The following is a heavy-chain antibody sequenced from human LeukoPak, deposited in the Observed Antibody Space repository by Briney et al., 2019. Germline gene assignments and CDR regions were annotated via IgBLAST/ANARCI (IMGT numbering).Heavy chain of an antibody. CDR1: GYTFTSYG. V-gene: IGHV1-69*13. D-gene: IGHD3-3*01. CDR3: ARAIRFLEWYGAFDI. Sequence: ASVKVSCKASGYTFTSYGISWVRQAPGQGLEWMGGIIPIFGTANYAQKFQGRVTITADESTSTAYMELSSLRSEDTAVYYCARAIRFLEWYGAFDIWGQGTMVTVSS. J-gene: IGHJ3*02. CDR2: IIPIFGTA.